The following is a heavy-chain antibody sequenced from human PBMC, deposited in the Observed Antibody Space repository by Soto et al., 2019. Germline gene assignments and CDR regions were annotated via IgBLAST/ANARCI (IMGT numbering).Heavy chain of an antibody. CDR1: GFTFSSYA. CDR2: ISYDGSNK. D-gene: IGHD6-19*01. J-gene: IGHJ4*02. V-gene: IGHV3-30-3*01. CDR3: ARVRQWLVPGFDY. Sequence: QVQLVESGGGVVQPGRSLRLSCAASGFTFSSYAMHWVRQAPGKGLEWVAVISYDGSNKYYADSVKGRFTISRDNSKNTLYLQMNSLRAEDTAVYYCARVRQWLVPGFDYWGQGTLVTVSS.